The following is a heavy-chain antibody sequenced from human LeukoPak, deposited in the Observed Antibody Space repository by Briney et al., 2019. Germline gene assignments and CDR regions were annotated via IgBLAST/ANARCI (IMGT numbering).Heavy chain of an antibody. V-gene: IGHV3-23*01. J-gene: IGHJ4*02. CDR1: GFTFSICA. D-gene: IGHD5-18*01. Sequence: GGSLRLSCAASGFTFSICAMSWVRQAPGKGLEWVSAIGASYGSTYHADSVKGRFTISRDNSRNTLYLQMNSLRAEDTAVYYCAKIASENGYKPVDKWGQGTLVTVSS. CDR3: AKIASENGYKPVDK. CDR2: IGASYGST.